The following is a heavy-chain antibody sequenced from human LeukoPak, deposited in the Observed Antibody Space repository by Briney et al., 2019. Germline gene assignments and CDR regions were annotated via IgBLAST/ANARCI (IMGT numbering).Heavy chain of an antibody. CDR1: GFTFSYYS. CDR3: ARDTYYYGSGTRGPFDY. V-gene: IGHV3-74*01. Sequence: GGSLRLSCVASGFTFSYYSMNWVRQAPGKGLVWVSRINSDGSSTSYADSVKGRFTISRDNAKNTLYLQMNSLRAEDTAVYYCARDTYYYGSGTRGPFDYWGQETLVTVSS. J-gene: IGHJ4*02. CDR2: INSDGSST. D-gene: IGHD3-10*01.